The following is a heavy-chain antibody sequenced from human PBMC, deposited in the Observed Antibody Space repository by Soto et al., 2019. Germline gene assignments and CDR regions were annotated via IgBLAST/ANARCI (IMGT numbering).Heavy chain of an antibody. CDR1: GFSLSSKGMR. CDR2: IDWDDDK. CDR3: ARSPGGFTVATYFFDY. Sequence: SGPTLVNPTQTLTLTCTFSGFSLSSKGMRVSWIRQPPGKALEWLARIDWDDDKFYSPSLRTRLAISKGTSKNQVVLTMTNVDPMDTATYYCARSPGGFTVATYFFDYWGQGTLVAVSS. J-gene: IGHJ4*02. V-gene: IGHV2-70*04. D-gene: IGHD3-16*01.